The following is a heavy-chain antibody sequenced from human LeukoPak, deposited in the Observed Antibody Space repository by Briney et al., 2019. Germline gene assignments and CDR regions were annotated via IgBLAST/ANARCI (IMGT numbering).Heavy chain of an antibody. J-gene: IGHJ4*02. CDR2: IYYSGST. D-gene: IGHD6-19*01. CDR1: GGSISSYY. V-gene: IGHV4-59*01. Sequence: PSETQSLTCTVSGGSISSYYWSWIRQPPGKGQEWIGYIYYSGSTNYNPSLKSRVTISVDTSKNQFSLKLSSMTAPDTAVYYCARLVSLSSGWSIPFDYWGQGTLVTVSS. CDR3: ARLVSLSSGWSIPFDY.